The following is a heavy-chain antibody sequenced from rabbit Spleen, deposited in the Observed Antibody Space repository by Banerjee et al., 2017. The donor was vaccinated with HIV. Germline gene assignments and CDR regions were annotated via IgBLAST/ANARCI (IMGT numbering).Heavy chain of an antibody. D-gene: IGHD4-1*01. CDR1: GFSFSNSDY. V-gene: IGHV1S40*01. CDR2: IYAARGST. J-gene: IGHJ3*01. CDR3: ARAIVPWLGLTRLDL. Sequence: QSLEESGGDLVKPGASLTLTCTASGFSFSNSDYMCWVRQAPGKGLEWIGIIYAARGSTDYASWVNGRFTISSDNAQSTVDLRLTSLTAADTATYFCARAIVPWLGLTRLDLWGQETLVTVS.